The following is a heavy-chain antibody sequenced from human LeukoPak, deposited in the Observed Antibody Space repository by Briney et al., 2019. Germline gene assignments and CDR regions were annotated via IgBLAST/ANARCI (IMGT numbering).Heavy chain of an antibody. Sequence: ASVKVSCKASGYTFTSYDINWVRQATGQGLEWMGWMNPNSGNTGYAQKFQGRVTMTRNTSISTAYMELSSLRSEDTAVYYCARISRGGQGYCSGGSCYHLGYWGQGTLVTVSS. J-gene: IGHJ4*02. V-gene: IGHV1-8*01. CDR1: GYTFTSYD. CDR2: MNPNSGNT. D-gene: IGHD2-15*01. CDR3: ARISRGGQGYCSGGSCYHLGY.